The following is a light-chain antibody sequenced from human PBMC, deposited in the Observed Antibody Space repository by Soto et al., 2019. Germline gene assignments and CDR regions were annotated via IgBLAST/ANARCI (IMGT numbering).Light chain of an antibody. CDR3: SSYATSTTMV. J-gene: IGLJ2*01. Sequence: QSALTQPASVSGSLGQSITISCTGTSGDVGGYNYVSWYQQHPGKAPKLMIYEVSNRPSGVSNRFSGSKSGYTASLTISGLQVEDEADFYCSSYATSTTMVFGGGTKLTVL. V-gene: IGLV2-14*01. CDR1: SGDVGGYNY. CDR2: EVS.